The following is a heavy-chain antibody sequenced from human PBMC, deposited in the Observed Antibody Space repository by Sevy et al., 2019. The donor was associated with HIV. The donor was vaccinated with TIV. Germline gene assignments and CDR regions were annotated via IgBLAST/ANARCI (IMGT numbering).Heavy chain of an antibody. CDR1: GFTFSSYS. V-gene: IGHV3-21*01. Sequence: RGSLRLSCAASGFTFSSYSMNWVRQAPGKGLEWVSSISSSSSYIYYADSVKGRFTISRDNAKNSLYLQMNSLRAEDTAVYHCARVVVVPAAPDYWGQGTLVTVSS. CDR2: ISSSSSYI. CDR3: ARVVVVPAAPDY. D-gene: IGHD2-2*01. J-gene: IGHJ4*02.